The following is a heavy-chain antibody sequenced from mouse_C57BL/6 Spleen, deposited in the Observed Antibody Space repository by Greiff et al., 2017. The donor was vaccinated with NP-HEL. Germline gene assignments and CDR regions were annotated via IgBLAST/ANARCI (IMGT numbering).Heavy chain of an antibody. CDR3: EREGYDYDALYDAMDY. CDR1: GYTFTSYW. J-gene: IGHJ4*01. D-gene: IGHD2-4*01. V-gene: IGHV1-53*01. Sequence: QVQLQQPGTELVKPGASVKLSCKASGYTFTSYWMHWVKQRPGQGLEWIGYINPSNGGTTYNEKFKGKATLTVDKSSSTAYMQLSSLTSEDSAVYDCEREGYDYDALYDAMDYWGQGTSVTVSA. CDR2: INPSNGGT.